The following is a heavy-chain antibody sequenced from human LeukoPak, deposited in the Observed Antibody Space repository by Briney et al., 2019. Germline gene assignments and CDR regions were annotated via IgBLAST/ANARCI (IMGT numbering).Heavy chain of an antibody. D-gene: IGHD5-12*01. CDR1: GFIFSVYY. J-gene: IGHJ4*02. Sequence: GGSLRLSCAASGFIFSVYYMSWIRQAPGKGLEWVSYISSSGSSIYYADSVKGRFTISRDNAKDSLYLQMNSLRAEDTAVYYCARDPGSGYEEHFDYWGQGTLVTVSS. CDR2: ISSSGSSI. V-gene: IGHV3-11*01. CDR3: ARDPGSGYEEHFDY.